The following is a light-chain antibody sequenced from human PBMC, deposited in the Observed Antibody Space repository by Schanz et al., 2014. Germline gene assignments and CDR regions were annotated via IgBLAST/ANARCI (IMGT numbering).Light chain of an antibody. CDR3: SSYAGTNNYV. V-gene: IGLV2-8*01. CDR2: EVS. J-gene: IGLJ1*01. Sequence: QSALTQPPSASGSPGQSVTISCTGTNSDVGGYNFVSWYQQRPGKAPKLIISEVSQRPSGVPDRFSGSKSGNTASLTVSGLQADDEADYYCSSYAGTNNYVFGSGTKLTVL. CDR1: NSDVGGYNF.